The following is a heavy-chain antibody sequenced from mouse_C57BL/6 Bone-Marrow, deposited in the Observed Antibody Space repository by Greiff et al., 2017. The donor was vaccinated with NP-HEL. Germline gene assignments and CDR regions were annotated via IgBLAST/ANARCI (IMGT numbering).Heavy chain of an antibody. V-gene: IGHV5-4*01. CDR2: ISDGGSYT. D-gene: IGHD1-1*01. J-gene: IGHJ3*01. CDR3: AREGHYYGSSSAWFAY. Sequence: VMLVESGGGLVKPGGSLKLSCAASGFTFSSYAMSWVRPTPEKRLEWVATISDGGSYTYYPDNVKGRFTISRDNAKNNLYLQMSHLKSEDTAMYYCAREGHYYGSSSAWFAYWGQGTLVTVSA. CDR1: GFTFSSYA.